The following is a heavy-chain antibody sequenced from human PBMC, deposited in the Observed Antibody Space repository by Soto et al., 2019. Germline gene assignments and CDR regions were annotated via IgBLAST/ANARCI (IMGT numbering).Heavy chain of an antibody. CDR3: ARHKGRPPLDY. CDR2: ISYDGSNK. Sequence: GGSLRLSCAASGFTFSSYAMHWVRQAPGKGLEWVAVISYDGSNKYYADSVKGRFTISRDNAKNSLYLQMNSLRAEDTAVYYCARHKGRPPLDYWGQGTLVTVSS. J-gene: IGHJ4*02. V-gene: IGHV3-30-3*01. D-gene: IGHD2-15*01. CDR1: GFTFSSYA.